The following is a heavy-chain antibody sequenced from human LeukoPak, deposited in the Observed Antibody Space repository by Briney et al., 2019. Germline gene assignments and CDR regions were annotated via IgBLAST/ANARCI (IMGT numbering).Heavy chain of an antibody. CDR3: ARQVVAVAGTGYFDY. V-gene: IGHV4-39*01. CDR2: IYYSGST. CDR1: GGSISSSSSYY. J-gene: IGHJ4*02. D-gene: IGHD6-19*01. Sequence: SETLSLTCTVSGGSISSSSSYYWGWIRQPPGKGLEWIGSIYYSGSTYYNASLKSRGTISVDTSKNQFSLKLNSVTAADTAVYFCARQVVAVAGTGYFDYWGQGTLVTVSS.